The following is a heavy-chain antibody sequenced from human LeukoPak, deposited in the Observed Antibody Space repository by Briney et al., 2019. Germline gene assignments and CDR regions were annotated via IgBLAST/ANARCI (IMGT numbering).Heavy chain of an antibody. CDR1: GFTFDDYA. Sequence: PGGSLRLSCAASGFTFDDYAMHWVRQAPGKGLEWVSGISWNSGSIGYADSVRGRFTISRDTAKNSLFLQMSSLRAEDTAVYYCARDGGYSGYDADCWGQGTLVTVSS. J-gene: IGHJ4*02. CDR3: ARDGGYSGYDADC. D-gene: IGHD5-12*01. CDR2: ISWNSGSI. V-gene: IGHV3-9*01.